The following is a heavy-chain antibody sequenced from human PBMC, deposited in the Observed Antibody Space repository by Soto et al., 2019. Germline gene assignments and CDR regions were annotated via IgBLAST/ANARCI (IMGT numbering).Heavy chain of an antibody. CDR1: GFTFSSYE. V-gene: IGHV3-48*03. J-gene: IGHJ4*02. CDR2: ISSSGSTI. D-gene: IGHD6-13*01. CDR3: ARALWQPKDDY. Sequence: GGSLRLSCAASGFTFSSYEMNWVRQAPGKGLEWVSYISSSGSTIYYADSVKGRFTISRDNAKNSLYLQMNSLRAEDTAVYYCARALWQPKDDYWGQGTLVTVSS.